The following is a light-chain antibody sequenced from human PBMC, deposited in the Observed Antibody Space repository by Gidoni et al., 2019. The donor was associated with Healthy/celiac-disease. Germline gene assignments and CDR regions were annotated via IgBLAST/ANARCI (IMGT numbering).Light chain of an antibody. J-gene: IGKJ1*01. CDR3: QQYNNWPPWT. V-gene: IGKV3-15*01. Sequence: EIGLTTSPAPPSVSPGERATPSCRASQSVSSNLAWYQQKPGQAPRLLIYGASTRATGIPARFSGSGSGTEFTLTISSLQSEDFAVYYCQQYNNWPPWTFGQGTKVEIK. CDR1: QSVSSN. CDR2: GAS.